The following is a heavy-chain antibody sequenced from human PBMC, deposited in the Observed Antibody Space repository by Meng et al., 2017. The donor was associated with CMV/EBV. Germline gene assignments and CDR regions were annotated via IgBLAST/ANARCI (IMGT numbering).Heavy chain of an antibody. J-gene: IGHJ2*01. CDR1: GFTFSSYS. Sequence: GESLKISCAASGFTFSSYSMNWVRLAPGKGLEWVSSISSSSSYIYYADSVKGRFTISRDNAKNSLYLQMNSLRAEDTAVYYCAREVITVVTQSRYFDLWGRGTLVTVSS. D-gene: IGHD4-23*01. CDR2: ISSSSSYI. V-gene: IGHV3-21*01. CDR3: AREVITVVTQSRYFDL.